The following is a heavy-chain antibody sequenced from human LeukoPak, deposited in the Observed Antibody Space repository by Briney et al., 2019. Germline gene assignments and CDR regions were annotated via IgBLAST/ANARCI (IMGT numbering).Heavy chain of an antibody. CDR3: ARGSSVVALD. CDR2: IKSDGSST. D-gene: IGHD2-15*01. Sequence: GGSLRLSCAASGFSFGSYWLHWVRQAPGKGLVWVSHIKSDGSSTSYADSVKGRFTISRDNAKNTLYLQMNSLRAEDTAVYYCARGSSVVALDWGQGTLVTVSS. V-gene: IGHV3-74*01. CDR1: GFSFGSYW. J-gene: IGHJ4*02.